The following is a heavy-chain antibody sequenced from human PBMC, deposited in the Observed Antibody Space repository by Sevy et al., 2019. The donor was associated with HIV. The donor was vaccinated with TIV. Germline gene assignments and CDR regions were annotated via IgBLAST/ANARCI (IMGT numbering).Heavy chain of an antibody. J-gene: IGHJ3*02. CDR3: ARVLHFDAFDI. CDR1: GFTFSSYA. Sequence: GGSLRLSCAASGFTFSSYAMSWVRQAPGKGLQWVSSISGSGGSTNYADSVKGRFTISRDNSKNTLYLQMNSLRAGDTAVYYCARVLHFDAFDIWGQGTMVTVSS. CDR2: ISGSGGST. D-gene: IGHD4-4*01. V-gene: IGHV3-23*01.